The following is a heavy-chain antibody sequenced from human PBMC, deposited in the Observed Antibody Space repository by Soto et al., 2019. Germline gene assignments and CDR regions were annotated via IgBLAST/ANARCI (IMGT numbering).Heavy chain of an antibody. CDR2: IKRNTDGGTT. J-gene: IGHJ4*02. CDR3: TTKDRPYGG. D-gene: IGHD4-17*01. CDR1: GFTVSKDC. Sequence: GGSPRPSGAASGFTVSKDCMSWVPQAPVKGLEWVGRIKRNTDGGTTDYAAPVKGRFTISRDDSKNKLYRQMNSPKNEYMDGYYCTTKDRPYGGWGQGTLVTV. V-gene: IGHV3-15*01.